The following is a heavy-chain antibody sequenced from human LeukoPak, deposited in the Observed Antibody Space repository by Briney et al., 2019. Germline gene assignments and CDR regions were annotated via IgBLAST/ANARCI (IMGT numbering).Heavy chain of an antibody. J-gene: IGHJ5*02. Sequence: ASVKVSCKASGYTFTSYDINWVRQATGQGLEWMGWMNPNSGNTGYAQKFQGRVTMTRNTSISTAYMELSSLRSEDTAVYYCASAPGGFWSGYSDNWFDPWGQGTLVTVSS. V-gene: IGHV1-8*01. CDR2: MNPNSGNT. CDR3: ASAPGGFWSGYSDNWFDP. CDR1: GYTFTSYD. D-gene: IGHD3-3*01.